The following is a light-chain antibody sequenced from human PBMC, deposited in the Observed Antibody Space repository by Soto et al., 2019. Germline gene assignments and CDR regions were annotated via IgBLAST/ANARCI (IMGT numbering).Light chain of an antibody. V-gene: IGKV1-13*02. CDR1: QDIRGA. CDR2: DVS. CDR3: QQFNSYPIT. Sequence: AIQLTQSPSSLSASVGDRVTITCRASQDIRGALAWYQQKPGKAPKILIYDVSTLESGVPSRFSGSSSGTDFTLNTSSLQPVDFATYYCQQFNSYPITFGQGTRLEIK. J-gene: IGKJ5*01.